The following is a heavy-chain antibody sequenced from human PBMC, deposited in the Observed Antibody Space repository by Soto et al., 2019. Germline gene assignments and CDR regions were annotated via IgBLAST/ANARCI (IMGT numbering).Heavy chain of an antibody. Sequence: ASVKVSCKTSGYIFTNYGISWVRQAPGQGLEWMGWISAYDGLTNHSQKFQGRVTMTTDTSTSTAYMELRSLSSDDAALYYCARVRYHDTSGYYDVDYWGQGTLVTVPQ. CDR2: ISAYDGLT. CDR1: GYIFTNYG. V-gene: IGHV1-18*01. CDR3: ARVRYHDTSGYYDVDY. D-gene: IGHD3-22*01. J-gene: IGHJ4*02.